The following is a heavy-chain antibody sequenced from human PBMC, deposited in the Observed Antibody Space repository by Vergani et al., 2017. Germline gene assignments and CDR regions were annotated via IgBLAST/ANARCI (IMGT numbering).Heavy chain of an antibody. CDR1: GYTFTGYY. CDR3: TTGTSDSSSSWEPDAFDI. CDR2: INPSGGST. Sequence: QVQLVQSGAVVKKPGASVKVSCKASGYTFTGYYMHWVRQAPGQGLEWMGIINPSGGSTSYAQKFQGRLIMTRDTSTSTVYMELSSLRSEDTAVYYCTTGTSDSSSSWEPDAFDIWGQGTMVTVSS. D-gene: IGHD6-13*01. V-gene: IGHV1-46*03. J-gene: IGHJ3*02.